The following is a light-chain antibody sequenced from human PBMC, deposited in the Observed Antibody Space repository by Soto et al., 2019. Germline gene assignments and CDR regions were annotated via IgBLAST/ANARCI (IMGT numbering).Light chain of an antibody. Sequence: EIVLTQSPGTLSLSPRDRATLSCRASQSVSNNYVAWYQHRPGQAPRLLIYAASSRAPAIPDRFSGSGSGTDFTLTISRLEPEDFAVYYCQQYAASLRTFGQGTQVEV. CDR3: QQYAASLRT. V-gene: IGKV3-20*01. CDR1: QSVSNNY. J-gene: IGKJ1*01. CDR2: AAS.